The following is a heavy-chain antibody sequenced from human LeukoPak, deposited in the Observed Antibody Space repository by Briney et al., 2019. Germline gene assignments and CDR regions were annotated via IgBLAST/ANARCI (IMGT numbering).Heavy chain of an antibody. J-gene: IGHJ6*03. V-gene: IGHV1-2*02. CDR3: AIPHTVTTRYYMDV. CDR2: INPNSGGT. CDR1: GYTFTGYY. D-gene: IGHD4-11*01. Sequence: ASVTVSFKASGYTFTGYYMHWVRQAPGQGLEWMGWINPNSGGTNYAQKFQGRVTMTRDTSISTAYMELSRLRSDDTAVYYCAIPHTVTTRYYMDVWGKGTTVTVSS.